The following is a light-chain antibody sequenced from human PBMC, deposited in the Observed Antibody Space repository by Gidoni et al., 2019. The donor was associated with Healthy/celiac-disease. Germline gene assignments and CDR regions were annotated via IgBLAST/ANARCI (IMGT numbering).Light chain of an antibody. CDR1: SSDVGGYHY. J-gene: IGLJ1*01. CDR2: DVS. Sequence: QSALTQPASVSGSPGQSITISCTGTSSDVGGYHYVSWYQQHPGKAPNLMIYDVSNRPSGVSNRFSGSKSGNTASLTISRLQAEDEADYYCSSYTSRSTRVFGPGTKVTVL. CDR3: SSYTSRSTRV. V-gene: IGLV2-14*01.